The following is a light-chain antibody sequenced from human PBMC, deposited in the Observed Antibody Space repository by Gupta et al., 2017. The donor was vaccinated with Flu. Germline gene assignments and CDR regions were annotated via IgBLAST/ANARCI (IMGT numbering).Light chain of an antibody. J-gene: IGKJ3*01. Sequence: EVVLTQSPATLSSSPGERPTLTCRASQSVSSYLAWYQQKPGQAPRLLIYDASNRATGIPARFSGSASGTDFTLTSSSLEPEDFAVYYWQQRSNWPRTFGPGTKVDIK. V-gene: IGKV3-11*01. CDR2: DAS. CDR1: QSVSSY. CDR3: QQRSNWPRT.